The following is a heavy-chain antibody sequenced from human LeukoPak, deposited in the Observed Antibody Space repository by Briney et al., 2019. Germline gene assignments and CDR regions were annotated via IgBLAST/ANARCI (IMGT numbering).Heavy chain of an antibody. CDR2: ISGSSSYI. Sequence: GGSLRLSCAASGFTFSPYSMSWVRQAPGKGLEWVSSISGSSSYIYYADSVKGRFTISRDNAKNSLYLQMNSLRTEDTAVYYCARRMAANAFDIWGQGTMVTVSS. CDR3: ARRMAANAFDI. J-gene: IGHJ3*02. CDR1: GFTFSPYS. D-gene: IGHD5-24*01. V-gene: IGHV3-21*01.